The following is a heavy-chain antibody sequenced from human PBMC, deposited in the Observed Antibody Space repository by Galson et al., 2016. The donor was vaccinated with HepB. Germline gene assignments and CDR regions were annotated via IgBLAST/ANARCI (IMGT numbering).Heavy chain of an antibody. D-gene: IGHD1-20*01. CDR3: ASMTGTTPGGY. CDR2: IYSGGST. V-gene: IGHV3-53*01. Sequence: SLRLSCAAFGFTVSNNYMSWVRQAPGKGLEWVSLIYSGGSTYYADSVKGRFTISRDNSKNTLYLQMNSLRAEDTAVYYCASMTGTTPGGYWGQGTLVTVSS. J-gene: IGHJ4*02. CDR1: GFTVSNNY.